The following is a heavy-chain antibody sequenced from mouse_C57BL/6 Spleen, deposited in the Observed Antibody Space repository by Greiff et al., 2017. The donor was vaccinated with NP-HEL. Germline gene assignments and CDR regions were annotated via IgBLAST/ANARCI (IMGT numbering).Heavy chain of an antibody. V-gene: IGHV1-7*01. D-gene: IGHD2-2*01. CDR2: INPSSGYT. CDR1: GYTFTSYW. CDR3: ARSAMVTTGWYYFDY. J-gene: IGHJ2*01. Sequence: VQLQQSGAELAKPGASVKLSCKASGYTFTSYWMHWVKQRPGQGLEWIGYINPSSGYTKYNQKFKDKATLTADKYSSTSYMQLSSLTYEDSAVYYWARSAMVTTGWYYFDYWGQGTTLTVSS.